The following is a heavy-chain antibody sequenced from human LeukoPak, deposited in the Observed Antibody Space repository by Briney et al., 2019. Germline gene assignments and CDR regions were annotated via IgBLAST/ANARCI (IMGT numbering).Heavy chain of an antibody. CDR2: INVGNADT. V-gene: IGHV1-3*01. CDR1: GYTFTNYA. Sequence: ASVKVSCKASGYTFTNYAIHWVHQAPGQRLEWMGWINVGNADTKYSQKFQDRVTITRDTSANTAYMELSSLRSEDTAVYYCATGRLLGEPIFDYWGQGTLVTVSS. CDR3: ATGRLLGEPIFDY. J-gene: IGHJ4*02. D-gene: IGHD3-16*01.